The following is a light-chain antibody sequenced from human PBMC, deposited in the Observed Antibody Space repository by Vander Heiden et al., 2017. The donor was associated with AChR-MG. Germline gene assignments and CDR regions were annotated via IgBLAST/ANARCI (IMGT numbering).Light chain of an antibody. V-gene: IGLV1-40*01. CDR2: GNS. Sequence: SVLTQPPSVSGAPGQRVSISCTGSSSTIGGGDDVRWCQQLPGPAPNLLLYGNSNRRSGVPARCSGSKSGTSASPAITGLPAEEEADYYCQSYDSSMSGSLVFGGGTKLTVL. CDR1: SSTIGGGDD. CDR3: QSYDSSMSGSLV. J-gene: IGLJ2*01.